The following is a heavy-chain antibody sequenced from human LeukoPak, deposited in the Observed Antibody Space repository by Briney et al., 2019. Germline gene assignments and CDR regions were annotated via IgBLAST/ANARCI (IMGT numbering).Heavy chain of an antibody. Sequence: GDSLKISCKGSGYSFTSYWIGWVGQLPGKGLEWMGIIYPGDSDTRYSPSFQGQVTISADKSTSTAYMQWSSLKASDTAMYYCARTYYYGSGSYLPLGIDYWGQGNLVTVSS. CDR1: GYSFTSYW. V-gene: IGHV5-51*01. CDR2: IYPGDSDT. J-gene: IGHJ4*02. D-gene: IGHD3-10*01. CDR3: ARTYYYGSGSYLPLGIDY.